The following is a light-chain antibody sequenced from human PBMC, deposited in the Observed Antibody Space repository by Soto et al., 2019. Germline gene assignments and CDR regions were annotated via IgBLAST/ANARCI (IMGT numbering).Light chain of an antibody. CDR2: AAS. CDR3: QQYGSAPFT. V-gene: IGKV3-20*01. J-gene: IGKJ4*01. CDR1: QSVSSSY. Sequence: EIVLTQSPGTLSLSPGERDTLSCRASQSVSSSYLALYQQKPGQAPRLLIYAASNRAAGIPDRFSGSGSGTDFTLTISRLEPEDFAVYYCQQYGSAPFTFGGGTKVDI.